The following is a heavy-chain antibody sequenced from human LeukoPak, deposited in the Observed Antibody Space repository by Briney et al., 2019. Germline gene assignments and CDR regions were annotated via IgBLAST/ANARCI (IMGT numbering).Heavy chain of an antibody. CDR3: AKDQGQWLSHIDY. V-gene: IGHV3-30*02. J-gene: IGHJ4*02. D-gene: IGHD6-19*01. CDR1: GFTFCSYG. CDR2: IWYGGSNK. Sequence: GGSLRLSCAASGFTFCSYGMHWVRQAPGKGLEWVAVIWYGGSNKYYADSVKGRFTISRNNSKNTLYLQMNSLRAEDTAVYYCAKDQGQWLSHIDYWGQGTLVTVSS.